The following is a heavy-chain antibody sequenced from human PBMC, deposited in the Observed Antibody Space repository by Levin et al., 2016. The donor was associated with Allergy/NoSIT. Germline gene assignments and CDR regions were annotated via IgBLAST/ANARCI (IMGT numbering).Heavy chain of an antibody. D-gene: IGHD4-17*01. CDR1: GYTFTGYY. V-gene: IGHV1-2*02. CDR2: VNPNSGGT. CDR3: ARSSTVTHNWFDP. Sequence: ASVKVSCKASGYTFTGYYMHWVRQAPGQGLEWMGWVNPNSGGTNYAQKFQGRVTMTRDTSISTAYMELSRLRSDDTAVYYCARSSTVTHNWFDPWGQGTLVTVSS. J-gene: IGHJ5*02.